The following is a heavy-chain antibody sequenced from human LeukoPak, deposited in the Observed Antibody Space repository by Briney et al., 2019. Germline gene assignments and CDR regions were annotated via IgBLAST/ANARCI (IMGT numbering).Heavy chain of an antibody. Sequence: SETLSLTCTVSGGSVSSGSYYWSWIRQPPGKGLEWIGCAYYSGSTNYNPSLKSRVTISVDTSKNQFSLKLSSVTAADTAVYYCATHPPKYCSGGTCSDYWGQGTLVTVSS. CDR3: ATHPPKYCSGGTCSDY. CDR1: GGSVSSGSYY. D-gene: IGHD2-15*01. V-gene: IGHV4-61*01. CDR2: AYYSGST. J-gene: IGHJ4*02.